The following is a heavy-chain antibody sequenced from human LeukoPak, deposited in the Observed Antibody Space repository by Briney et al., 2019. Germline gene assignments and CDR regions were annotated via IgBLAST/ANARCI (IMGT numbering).Heavy chain of an antibody. CDR3: AKVGATFDY. J-gene: IGHJ4*02. CDR2: ISYDGINK. CDR1: GFTFSNYA. V-gene: IGHV3-30-3*01. D-gene: IGHD1-26*01. Sequence: GGSLRLSCAASGFTFSNYAMQWVRHAPGKGLEWVAVISYDGINKYYADSVKGRFTISRDNSKNTLYLQMNSLRAEDTAVYYCAKVGATFDYWGQGTLVTVSS.